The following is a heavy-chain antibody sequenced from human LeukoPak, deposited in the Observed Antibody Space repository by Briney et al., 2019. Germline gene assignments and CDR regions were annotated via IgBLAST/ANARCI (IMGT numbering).Heavy chain of an antibody. CDR2: IYTSGST. J-gene: IGHJ6*04. V-gene: IGHV4-59*10. Sequence: PSETLSLTCAVYGGSFSGYYWSWIRQPAGKGLEWIGRIYTSGSTNYNPSLKSRVTISVDTSKNQFSLKLSSVTAADTAVYYCARVPMAYYYGSGSRPMDVWGKGTTVTVSS. D-gene: IGHD3-10*01. CDR3: ARVPMAYYYGSGSRPMDV. CDR1: GGSFSGYY.